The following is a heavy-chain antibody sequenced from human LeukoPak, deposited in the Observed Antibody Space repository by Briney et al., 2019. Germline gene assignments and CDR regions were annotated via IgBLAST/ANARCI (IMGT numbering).Heavy chain of an antibody. D-gene: IGHD6-19*01. CDR2: ISYDGSNK. V-gene: IGHV3-30-3*01. J-gene: IGHJ4*02. CDR1: GFTFSSYA. Sequence: GGSLRLSCAASGFTFSSYATHWVRQAPGKGLERVAVISYDGSNKYYADSVKGRFTISRDNSKNTLDLQMNSLRAEDTAVYYCARGVYSSGWTLMGYWGQGTLVTVSS. CDR3: ARGVYSSGWTLMGY.